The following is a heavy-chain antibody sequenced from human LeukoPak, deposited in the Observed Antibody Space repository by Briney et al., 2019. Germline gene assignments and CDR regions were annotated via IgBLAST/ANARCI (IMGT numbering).Heavy chain of an antibody. CDR3: ARGWEVDRDGAFDV. D-gene: IGHD1-26*01. J-gene: IGHJ3*01. V-gene: IGHV1-8*01. CDR1: ADTFTSLD. CDR2: MNPNSGNT. Sequence: ASVKFSCRASADTFTSLDINWVRQATGHPLEWMGWMNPNSGNTGYAQKFQGRVTMTRDTSVDTAYMELNSLICEDTAMYYCARGWEVDRDGAFDVWGQGTMVTVST.